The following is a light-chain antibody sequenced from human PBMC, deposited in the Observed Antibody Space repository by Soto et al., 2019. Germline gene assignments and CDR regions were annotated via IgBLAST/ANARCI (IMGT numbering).Light chain of an antibody. CDR2: VGTGGIVG. V-gene: IGLV9-49*01. J-gene: IGLJ1*01. CDR1: SGYSNYK. Sequence: VLTQPPSASASLGASVTLTCTLSSGYSNYKVDWYQQRPGKGPRFVMRVGTGGIVGSKGDGIPDRFSVLGSGLNRYLTIKNIQEEDESDYQCGADHGSGSNFVYVFGTGTKVTVL. CDR3: GADHGSGSNFVYV.